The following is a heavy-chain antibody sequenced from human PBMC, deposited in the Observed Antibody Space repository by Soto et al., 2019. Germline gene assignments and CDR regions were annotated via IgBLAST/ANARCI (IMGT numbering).Heavy chain of an antibody. D-gene: IGHD2-15*01. V-gene: IGHV4-31*02. CDR1: GGSISSGGYY. CDR2: IYYSGST. Sequence: SETLSLTCTVSGGSISSGGYYWSWIRQHPGKGLEWIGYIYYSGSTYYNPSLKSRVTISVDTSKNQFSLKLSSVTAADTAVYYRARDVGPGILLNYYMDVWGKGTTVTVSS. CDR3: ARDVGPGILLNYYMDV. J-gene: IGHJ6*03.